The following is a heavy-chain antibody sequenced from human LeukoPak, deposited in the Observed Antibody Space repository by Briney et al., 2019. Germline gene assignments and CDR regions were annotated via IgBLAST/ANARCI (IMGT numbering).Heavy chain of an antibody. V-gene: IGHV4-34*01. J-gene: IGHJ4*02. CDR3: SRHRRMATTKGFDY. Sequence: SETLSLTCAVYGGSFSGYYWSWIRQPPGKGLEWIGEINHSGSTNYNPSLKSGVTISVVPTKNQYSLKPSSVTAAGPAVYYLSRHRRMATTKGFDYWGQGTLVTVSS. CDR2: INHSGST. CDR1: GGSFSGYY. D-gene: IGHD5-24*01.